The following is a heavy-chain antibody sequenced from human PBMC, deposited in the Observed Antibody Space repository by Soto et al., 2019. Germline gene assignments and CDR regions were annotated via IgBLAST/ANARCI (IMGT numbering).Heavy chain of an antibody. CDR3: ARDDIVGATTGYYYYYYGMDV. D-gene: IGHD1-26*01. CDR2: IIPIFGTA. J-gene: IGHJ6*02. CDR1: GGTFSSYA. V-gene: IGHV1-69*13. Sequence: SVKVSCKASGGTFSSYAISWVRQAPGQGLEWMGGIIPIFGTANYAQKFQGRVTITADESTSTAYMELSSLRSEDTAVYYCARDDIVGATTGYYYYYYGMDVWGQGTTVTVSS.